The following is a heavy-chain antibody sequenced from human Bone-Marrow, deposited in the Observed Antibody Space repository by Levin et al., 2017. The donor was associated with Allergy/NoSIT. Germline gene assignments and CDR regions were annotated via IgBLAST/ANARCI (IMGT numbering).Heavy chain of an antibody. CDR1: GGSISSSSYY. Sequence: SETLSLTCTVSGGSISSSSYYWGWIRQPPGKGLEWIGSIYYSGSTYYNPSLKSRVTISVDTSKNQFSLKLSSVTAADTAVYYCARQEGRVVPAAILGSYYDYGMDVWGQGTTVTVSS. CDR2: IYYSGST. D-gene: IGHD2-2*02. CDR3: ARQEGRVVPAAILGSYYDYGMDV. J-gene: IGHJ6*02. V-gene: IGHV4-39*01.